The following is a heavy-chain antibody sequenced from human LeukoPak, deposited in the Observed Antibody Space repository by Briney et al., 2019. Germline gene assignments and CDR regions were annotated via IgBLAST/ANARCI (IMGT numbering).Heavy chain of an antibody. CDR1: GGSISSGSYY. J-gene: IGHJ4*02. CDR2: IYTSGST. D-gene: IGHD4-17*01. Sequence: PSETLSLTCTVSGGSISSGSYYWSWIRQPAGKGLEWIGRIYTSGSTNYNPSLKSRVTISVDTSKNQFSLKLSSVTAADTAVYYCARGYADYGDSYFDYWGQGTLVTVSS. V-gene: IGHV4-61*02. CDR3: ARGYADYGDSYFDY.